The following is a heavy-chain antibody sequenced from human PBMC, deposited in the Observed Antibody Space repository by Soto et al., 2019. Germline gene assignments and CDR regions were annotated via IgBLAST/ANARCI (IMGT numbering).Heavy chain of an antibody. Sequence: QVQLVQSGAEVKKPGSSVKVSCKASGGTFSSYTINWVRQAPGQGLEWMGMSIPILGIANYAQKFQDRVTITADKSTSTDYMELSSLRSEDTAVYYCARGRGGRGDYWGQGTLVTVSS. CDR3: ARGRGGRGDY. V-gene: IGHV1-69*02. CDR2: SIPILGIA. CDR1: GGTFSSYT. J-gene: IGHJ4*02. D-gene: IGHD2-15*01.